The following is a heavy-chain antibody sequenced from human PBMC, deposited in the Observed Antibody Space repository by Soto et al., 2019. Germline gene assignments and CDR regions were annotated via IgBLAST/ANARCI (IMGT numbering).Heavy chain of an antibody. CDR1: GFTFSGDA. D-gene: IGHD3-10*02. CDR2: ISTTSTYI. V-gene: IGHV3-21*01. J-gene: IGHJ6*02. Sequence: PGGSLRLSCAASGFTFSGDAMNWVRQAPGKGLERVSSISTTSTYIYYADSVKGRFTISRDNANNSLHLQMNSLRAEDTAVYYCTRDYVMDVWGQGTTVTVS. CDR3: TRDYVMDV.